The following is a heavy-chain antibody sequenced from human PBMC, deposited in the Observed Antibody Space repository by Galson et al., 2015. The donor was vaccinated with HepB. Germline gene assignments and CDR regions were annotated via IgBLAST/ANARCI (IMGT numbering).Heavy chain of an antibody. CDR2: INRDGSDT. J-gene: IGHJ6*02. CDR1: GFTFSNYW. V-gene: IGHV3-74*01. Sequence: SLRLSCAASGFTFSNYWMHWVRQAPGKGLVWVSRINRDGSDTSYADSVKGRFTISRDNAKNTVYLQMNSLRAEDTAVHYCARDSYSYVSGSYSSGYGMDVWGRGTTVTVSS. CDR3: ARDSYSYVSGSYSSGYGMDV. D-gene: IGHD3-10*01.